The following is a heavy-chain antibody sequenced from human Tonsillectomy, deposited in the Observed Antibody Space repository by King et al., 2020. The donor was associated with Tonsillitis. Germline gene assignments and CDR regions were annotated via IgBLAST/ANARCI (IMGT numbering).Heavy chain of an antibody. CDR3: TSNYYGSGSYRWANDY. D-gene: IGHD3-10*01. V-gene: IGHV3-49*03. CDR2: IRSKAYGGTT. CDR1: GFTFGDYA. J-gene: IGHJ4*02. Sequence: LVESGGGLVQPGRSLRLSCTASGFTFGDYAMSWFRQAPGKGLEWGGFIRSKAYGGTTEYAASVKGRFTISRDDSKSIAYLQMNSLKTEDTAVYYCTSNYYGSGSYRWANDYWGQGTLVTVSS.